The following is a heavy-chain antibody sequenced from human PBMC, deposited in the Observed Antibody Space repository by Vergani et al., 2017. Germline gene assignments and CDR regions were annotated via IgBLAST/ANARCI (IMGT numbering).Heavy chain of an antibody. V-gene: IGHV3-30*03. J-gene: IGHJ5*02. D-gene: IGHD3-3*01. Sequence: QVQLVESGGNVVQSGTSLRLSCAASGFSFGSYGMHWVRQSPGKGLEWVAVISNDGGNKYYADSVKGRFTIYKDNTVDMLSLQMNSLRPDDTAVYYCARERVLRFLEWFPGWFDPWGQGTLVTVSS. CDR3: ARERVLRFLEWFPGWFDP. CDR2: ISNDGGNK. CDR1: GFSFGSYG.